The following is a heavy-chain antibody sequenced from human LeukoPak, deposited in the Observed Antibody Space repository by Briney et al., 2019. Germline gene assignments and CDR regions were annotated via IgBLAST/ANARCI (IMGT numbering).Heavy chain of an antibody. CDR1: GGSISSSSYY. J-gene: IGHJ4*02. D-gene: IGHD2-15*01. V-gene: IGHV4-39*07. CDR2: IYYSGST. CDR3: ARVPLLMTQPSTHFDY. Sequence: IPSETLSLTCTVSGGSISSSSYYWGWIRQPPGKGLEWLESIYYSGSTYYHPSLKSRVTISVDTSKNQFSLKLSTVTAADTAVYYCARVPLLMTQPSTHFDYWGQGTLVTVSS.